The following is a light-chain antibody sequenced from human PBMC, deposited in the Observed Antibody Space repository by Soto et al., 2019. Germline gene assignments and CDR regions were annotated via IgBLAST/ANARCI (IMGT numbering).Light chain of an antibody. Sequence: SSLAAKVGDRVKITCRASQGISSYLAWYQLKPGKAPKLLIYDASSLQSGVPSRFSGSGSGTDFTLTISSLQPEDFATYYCQQANSLPITFGQGRRLEIK. V-gene: IGKV1-12*01. CDR2: DAS. CDR3: QQANSLPIT. CDR1: QGISSY. J-gene: IGKJ5*01.